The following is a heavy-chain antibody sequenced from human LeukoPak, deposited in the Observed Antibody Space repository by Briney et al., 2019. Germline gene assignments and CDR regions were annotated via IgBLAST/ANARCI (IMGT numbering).Heavy chain of an antibody. D-gene: IGHD2-15*01. CDR1: GYSISSNYY. CDR2: IYHPVDT. V-gene: IGHV4-38-2*02. J-gene: IGHJ6*03. Sequence: SETLSLTCTVSGYSISSNYYWAWIRQPPGEGLEWIGSIYHPVDTSYNPSLKSRITMSVDTSKNQFSLKLSSVTAADTAVYYCARGYCSGGSCYSYYYYNYMDVWGKGTTVTISS. CDR3: ARGYCSGGSCYSYYYYNYMDV.